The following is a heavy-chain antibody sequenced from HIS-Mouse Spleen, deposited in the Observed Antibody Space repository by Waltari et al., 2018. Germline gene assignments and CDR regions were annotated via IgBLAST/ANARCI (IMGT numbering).Heavy chain of an antibody. V-gene: IGHV3-23*01. CDR2: ISGRGGSK. D-gene: IGHD5-18*01. CDR3: AKVWPELKTVDTPMAFDY. Sequence: EVQLLESGGGLVQPGGSLRLSCAASGFTFSSYAMSWVRQAPGRGLEWVSAISGRGGSKYYADTGKGRFTISRDNSKNTLYLQMNSLRAEDTAVYYCAKVWPELKTVDTPMAFDYWGQGTLVTVSS. J-gene: IGHJ4*02. CDR1: GFTFSSYA.